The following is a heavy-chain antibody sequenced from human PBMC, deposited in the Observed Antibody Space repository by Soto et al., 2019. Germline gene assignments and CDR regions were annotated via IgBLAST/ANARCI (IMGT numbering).Heavy chain of an antibody. D-gene: IGHD1-26*01. CDR2: VKSKIDDETT. V-gene: IGHV3-15*07. J-gene: IGHJ4*02. CDR1: GFIFSNAW. Sequence: EGRLVESGGGLVKPEESLRLSCAASGFIFSNAWMNWVRQAPGKGLEWVGRVKSKIDDETTDYAAPVKGRFTITRDDSNSLVYLQMNSLKIEDTAVYFWPTSHGSGVGAFDYWGPGTPVTVSS. CDR3: PTSHGSGVGAFDY.